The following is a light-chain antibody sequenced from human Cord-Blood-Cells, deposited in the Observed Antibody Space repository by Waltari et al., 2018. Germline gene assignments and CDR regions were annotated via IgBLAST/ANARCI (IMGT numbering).Light chain of an antibody. CDR3: SSYTSSSTPYYV. Sequence: QSSLTQPASVSGSPGLSLTIPCTGTSSDVGGYNYFSWYQQHPGKAPKLMIYDVSNRPSGVSNRFSGSKSGNTASLTISGLQAEDEADYYCSSYTSSSTPYYVFGTGTKVTVL. V-gene: IGLV2-14*01. J-gene: IGLJ1*01. CDR2: DVS. CDR1: SSDVGGYNY.